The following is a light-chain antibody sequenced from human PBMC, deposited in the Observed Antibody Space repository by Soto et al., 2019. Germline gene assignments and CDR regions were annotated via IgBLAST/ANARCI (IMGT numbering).Light chain of an antibody. CDR1: QSVSNN. CDR3: QQYTDWPIT. Sequence: EIVLTQSPGTLSLSPGERATLSCRASQSVSNNYLAWYQQKPGQAPQLLSYASSTRATAVPDMFSGSWSGTDFTLTITSLQSDDFAVYFCQQYTDWPITFGQGTRLEI. J-gene: IGKJ5*01. V-gene: IGKV3-15*01. CDR2: ASS.